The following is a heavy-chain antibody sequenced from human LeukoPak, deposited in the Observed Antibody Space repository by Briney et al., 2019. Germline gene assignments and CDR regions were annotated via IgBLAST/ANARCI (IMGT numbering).Heavy chain of an antibody. V-gene: IGHV4-39*07. CDR3: ARGNIMITFGGVIAQPGYYFDY. CDR1: GGSISIISSY. CDR2: INHSGST. D-gene: IGHD3-16*02. Sequence: SETLSLTCAVSGGSISIISSYWGWIRQPPGKGLEWIGEINHSGSTNYNPSLKSRVTISVDTSKNQFSLKLRSVTAADTAVYYCARGNIMITFGGVIAQPGYYFDYWGQGTLVTVSS. J-gene: IGHJ4*02.